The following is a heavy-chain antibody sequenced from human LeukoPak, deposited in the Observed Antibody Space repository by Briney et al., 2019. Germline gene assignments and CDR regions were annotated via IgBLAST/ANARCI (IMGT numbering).Heavy chain of an antibody. CDR2: INHNGNVN. CDR3: ARGGGLDV. J-gene: IGHJ6*02. Sequence: PGGSLRLSCAASGFTFSSYWMNWARQAPGKGPEWVASINHNGNVNYYVDPVKGRFTISRDNAKNSLYLQMSNLRAEDTAVYFCARGGGLDVWGQGTTVTVSS. D-gene: IGHD3-16*01. CDR1: GFTFSSYW. V-gene: IGHV3-7*03.